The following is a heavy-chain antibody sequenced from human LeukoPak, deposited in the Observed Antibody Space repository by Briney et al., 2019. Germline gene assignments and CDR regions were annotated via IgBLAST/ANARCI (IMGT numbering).Heavy chain of an antibody. D-gene: IGHD2-8*02. Sequence: PGGSLRLSCAASGFTFSSYAMSWVRQAPGKGLEWVSAISGSGGSTYYADSVKGRFTISRNNSKNTLYLQMNSLRAEDTAVYYCAKDRVQLVVYAISLSHWGQGTLVTVSS. V-gene: IGHV3-23*01. CDR2: ISGSGGST. J-gene: IGHJ4*02. CDR3: AKDRVQLVVYAISLSH. CDR1: GFTFSSYA.